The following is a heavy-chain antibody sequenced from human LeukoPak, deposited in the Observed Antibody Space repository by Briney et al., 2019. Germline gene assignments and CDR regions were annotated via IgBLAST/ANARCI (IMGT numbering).Heavy chain of an antibody. CDR1: GYTFTCYD. CDR2: MNPNSGNT. J-gene: IGHJ5*02. Sequence: ASVKVSCKASGYTFTCYDINWVRQAPGQGLERMGWMNPNSGNTGYAQKFQGRVTMTRDTSISTAYMELSRLRSEDTAVYYCAKGCGPYSSCLNCFYPCGQGTLLSVSS. D-gene: IGHD6-6*01. V-gene: IGHV1-8*01. CDR3: AKGCGPYSSCLNCFYP.